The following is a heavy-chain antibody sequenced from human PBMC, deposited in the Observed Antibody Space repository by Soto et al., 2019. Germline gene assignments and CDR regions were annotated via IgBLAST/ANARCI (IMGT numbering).Heavy chain of an antibody. J-gene: IGHJ3*02. CDR1: GGSISSYY. CDR2: MDYSGST. Sequence: PSETLSLTCTVSGGSISSYYWSWIRQPPGKGLEWIGYMDYSGSTSYNPSLKSRVAISVDTSKNQFSLKLSSVTVADAAVYYCARHLVDDAFDIWGQGTMVTVSS. V-gene: IGHV4-59*08. CDR3: ARHLVDDAFDI.